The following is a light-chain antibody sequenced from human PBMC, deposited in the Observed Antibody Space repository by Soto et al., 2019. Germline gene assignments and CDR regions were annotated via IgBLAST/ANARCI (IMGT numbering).Light chain of an antibody. CDR2: KAS. J-gene: IGKJ1*01. CDR3: QQYNSYPWT. V-gene: IGKV1-5*03. CDR1: QSISTW. Sequence: IRMTQSPSTLSASVGDRVTITCRASQSISTWLAWHQQKPGKAPKLLIYKASNLESGVPSRFSGSGSGTEFTLTISSLQPDDFATYYCQQYNSYPWTFGQGTKVEIK.